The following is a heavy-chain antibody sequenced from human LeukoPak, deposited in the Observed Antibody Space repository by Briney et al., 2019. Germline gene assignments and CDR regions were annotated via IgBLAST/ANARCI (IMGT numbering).Heavy chain of an antibody. CDR3: ARRGLPGIAAAGPPDTRYFQH. CDR2: IYPGDSDT. CDR1: GYSFTSYW. Sequence: GESLKIPCKGSGYSFTSYWIGWVRQMPGKGLEWMGIIYPGDSDTRYSPSFQGQATISADKSISTAYLQWSSLKAPDTAMYYCARRGLPGIAAAGPPDTRYFQHWGQGTLVTVSS. J-gene: IGHJ1*01. V-gene: IGHV5-51*01. D-gene: IGHD6-13*01.